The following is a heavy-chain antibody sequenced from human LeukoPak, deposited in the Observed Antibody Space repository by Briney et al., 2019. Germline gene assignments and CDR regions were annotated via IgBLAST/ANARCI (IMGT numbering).Heavy chain of an antibody. D-gene: IGHD5-12*01. Sequence: GGSLRLSCVASGFSFTSFSMNWVRQAPGKGLEWVSSISSSSSDYINYADSVKGRFTISKDNAKNSLYLQMNSLRVEDTAMYYCARDHRYAFDNWGHGTLVTVSS. V-gene: IGHV3-21*01. J-gene: IGHJ4*01. CDR1: GFSFTSFS. CDR2: ISSSSSDYI. CDR3: ARDHRYAFDN.